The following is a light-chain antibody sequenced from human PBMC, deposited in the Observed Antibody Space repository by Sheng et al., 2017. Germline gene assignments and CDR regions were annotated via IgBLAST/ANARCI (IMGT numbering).Light chain of an antibody. CDR2: GAS. V-gene: IGKV3D-15*01. Sequence: PGKRATLSCRASQSVDSSYLGWYQQRPGQAPRLLIYGASNRATDIPDRFSGSGSGTDFTLTISSLQSEDFAVYYCQQYDKWPLPFGGRDQGGDQT. J-gene: IGKJ4*01. CDR1: QSVDSSY. CDR3: QQYDKWPLP.